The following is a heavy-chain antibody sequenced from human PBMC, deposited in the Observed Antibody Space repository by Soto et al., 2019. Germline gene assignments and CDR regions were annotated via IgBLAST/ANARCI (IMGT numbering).Heavy chain of an antibody. Sequence: LSLTCSVSGGSISGSYWSWIRQSPGKGLEWLGYVYYTGSTNYSPSLRSRVSISVDTSKNEFSLRLSSVTAADTAVYFCARSVAVPGANIAYWGQGTQVTVSS. D-gene: IGHD6-19*01. CDR1: GGSISGSY. CDR3: ARSVAVPGANIAY. CDR2: VYYTGST. V-gene: IGHV4-59*01. J-gene: IGHJ4*02.